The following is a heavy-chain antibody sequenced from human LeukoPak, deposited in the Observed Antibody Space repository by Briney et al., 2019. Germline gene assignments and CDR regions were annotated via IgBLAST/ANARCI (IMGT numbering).Heavy chain of an antibody. V-gene: IGHV1-18*04. J-gene: IGHJ5*02. CDR3: ARVGRDCSSINCYWEDWFDP. CDR1: GYSFTSYG. D-gene: IGHD2-2*01. Sequence: GASVKVSCKPSGYSFTSYGITWVREAPGQGPEWMGWISGSTGNTHYAQNVQGRVTMTTDTATSTAYMELRGLGSDDTAVYYCARVGRDCSSINCYWEDWFDPWGQGTLVIVSS. CDR2: ISGSTGNT.